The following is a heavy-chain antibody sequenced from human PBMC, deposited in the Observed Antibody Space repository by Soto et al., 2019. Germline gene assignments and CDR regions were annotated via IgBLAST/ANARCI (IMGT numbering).Heavy chain of an antibody. V-gene: IGHV1-69*06. CDR1: GGTFSSYA. CDR2: IIPIFGTA. Sequence: SVKVSCKASGGTFSSYAISWVRQAPGQGLEWMGGIIPIFGTANYAQKFQGRVTITADKSTSTAYMELSSLRSEDTAVYYCAISRTAIRYGDKWLDPWGQGTWVTVCS. J-gene: IGHJ5*02. D-gene: IGHD2-2*02. CDR3: AISRTAIRYGDKWLDP.